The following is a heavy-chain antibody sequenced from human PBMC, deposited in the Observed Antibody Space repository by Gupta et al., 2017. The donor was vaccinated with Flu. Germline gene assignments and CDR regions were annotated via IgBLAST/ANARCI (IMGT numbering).Heavy chain of an antibody. J-gene: IGHJ3*02. D-gene: IGHD3-10*01. CDR3: ARDADGTGRFHSGAFDI. V-gene: IGHV3-33*01. CDR1: GFTFSGYG. CDR2: IYSDGSKK. Sequence: HVRLMQSGGRVVQPGRSLRLSCLASGFTFSGYGMHWIRQAPGKGLDWVAVIYSDGSKKYYGDSVKGRFTISRDNSKNTLDLQMSSLRADDTAVYYCARDADGTGRFHSGAFDIWGQGTRVTVSS.